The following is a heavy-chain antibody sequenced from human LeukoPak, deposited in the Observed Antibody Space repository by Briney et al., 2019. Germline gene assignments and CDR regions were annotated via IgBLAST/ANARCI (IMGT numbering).Heavy chain of an antibody. Sequence: GASVKVSCKASGYTFTSYYIYWVRQAPGQGLEWMGIINPSGGSTTYAQKFQGRVTMTRDTSTSIIYMELSSLKSEDTAVYYCARAVDSGSYGMDVWGQGTTVTVSS. J-gene: IGHJ6*02. D-gene: IGHD6-19*01. CDR1: GYTFTSYY. CDR3: ARAVDSGSYGMDV. V-gene: IGHV1-46*01. CDR2: INPSGGST.